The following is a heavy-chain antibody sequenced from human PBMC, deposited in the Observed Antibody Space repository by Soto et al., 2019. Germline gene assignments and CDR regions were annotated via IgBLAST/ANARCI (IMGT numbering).Heavy chain of an antibody. D-gene: IGHD3-9*01. Sequence: EVQLVESGGGLVQPGRSLRLSCAASGFTFDDYAMHWVRQAPGKGLEWVSGISWNSGSIGYADSVKGRFTISRDNAKNSLYLQMNSLRAEDTALYYCAKSPYYILTGHNDYWGQGTLVTVSS. V-gene: IGHV3-9*01. J-gene: IGHJ4*02. CDR1: GFTFDDYA. CDR2: ISWNSGSI. CDR3: AKSPYYILTGHNDY.